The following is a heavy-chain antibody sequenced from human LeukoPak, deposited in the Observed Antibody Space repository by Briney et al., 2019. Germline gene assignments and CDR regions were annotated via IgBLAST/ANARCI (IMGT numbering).Heavy chain of an antibody. CDR2: IYYSGST. CDR1: GGSISSGDYY. V-gene: IGHV4-30-4*01. CDR3: ARAAAGQLLLGVSFDY. J-gene: IGHJ4*02. Sequence: PSETLSLTCTVSGGSISSGDYYWSWVRQPPGKGLEWIGYIYYSGSTYYNPSLKSRVTISVDTSKNQFSLKLSSVTAADTAVYYCARAAAGQLLLGVSFDYWGQGTLVTVSS. D-gene: IGHD2-2*01.